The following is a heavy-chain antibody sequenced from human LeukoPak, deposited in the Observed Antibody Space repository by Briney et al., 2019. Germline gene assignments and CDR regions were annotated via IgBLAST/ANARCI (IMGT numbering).Heavy chain of an antibody. Sequence: SETLSLTCAVYGGSFSGYYWSWIRQPSGKGLEWIGEINHSGSTNYNPSLKSRVTISVDTSKNQFSLKLSSVTAADTAVYYCARGYGTSDYWGQGTLVTVSS. J-gene: IGHJ4*02. V-gene: IGHV4-34*01. CDR1: GGSFSGYY. D-gene: IGHD4-17*01. CDR2: INHSGST. CDR3: ARGYGTSDY.